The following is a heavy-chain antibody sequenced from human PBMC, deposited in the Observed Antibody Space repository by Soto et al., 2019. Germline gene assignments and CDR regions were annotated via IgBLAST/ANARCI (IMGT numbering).Heavy chain of an antibody. V-gene: IGHV4-61*08. J-gene: IGHJ4*02. CDR3: ARDVFGSGSYHN. Sequence: SETLSLTCTVSGFSISSGGYYWSWIRQHPGKGLEWIGYIYYSGSTNYNPSLKSRVTISVDTSKNQFSLKLSSVTAADTAVYYCARDVFGSGSYHNWGQGTLVTVSS. CDR2: IYYSGST. CDR1: GFSISSGGYY. D-gene: IGHD3-10*01.